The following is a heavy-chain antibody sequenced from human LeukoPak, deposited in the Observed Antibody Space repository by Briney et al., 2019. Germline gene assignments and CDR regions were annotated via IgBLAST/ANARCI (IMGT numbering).Heavy chain of an antibody. CDR1: GYTFTSYA. CDR2: ISAYNGNT. D-gene: IGHD2-2*01. V-gene: IGHV1-18*01. Sequence: ASVKVSCKASGYTFTSYAMNWVRQAPGQGLEWMGWISAYNGNTNYAQKLQGRVTMTTDTSTSTAYMELRSLRSEDTAVYYCARGFRDIVVVPAAHHDAFDIWGQGTMVTVSS. J-gene: IGHJ3*02. CDR3: ARGFRDIVVVPAAHHDAFDI.